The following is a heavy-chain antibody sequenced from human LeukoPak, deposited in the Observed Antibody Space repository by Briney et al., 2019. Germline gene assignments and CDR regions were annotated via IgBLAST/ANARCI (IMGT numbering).Heavy chain of an antibody. V-gene: IGHV3-23*01. Sequence: GGSLRLSCAASGFTFSSYAMSWVRQAPGKGLEWVSTISDRGSSTYYADSVRGRFTISRDNSKNTLYLQMNSLRAEDTAVYYCAKGSTYCGGDCYLLQYYFDYWGQGTLVTVSS. CDR2: ISDRGSST. D-gene: IGHD2-21*02. J-gene: IGHJ4*02. CDR1: GFTFSSYA. CDR3: AKGSTYCGGDCYLLQYYFDY.